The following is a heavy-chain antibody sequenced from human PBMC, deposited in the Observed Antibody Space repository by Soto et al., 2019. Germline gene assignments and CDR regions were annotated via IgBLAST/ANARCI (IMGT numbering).Heavy chain of an antibody. J-gene: IGHJ3*02. CDR2: IYYSGST. V-gene: IGHV4-59*08. D-gene: IGHD4-17*01. Sequence: QVQLQESGPGLVKPSETLSLTCTVSGGSISSYYWSWIRQPPGKGLEWIGYIYYSGSTHYNPSLKSRVTISVDTSKNQFSLKLSSVTAADTAVYYCARNYGYAFDIWGQGTMVTVSS. CDR1: GGSISSYY. CDR3: ARNYGYAFDI.